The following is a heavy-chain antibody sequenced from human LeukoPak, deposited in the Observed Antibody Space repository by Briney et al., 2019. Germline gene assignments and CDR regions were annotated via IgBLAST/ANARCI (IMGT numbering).Heavy chain of an antibody. J-gene: IGHJ2*01. CDR2: ISYDGSDR. V-gene: IGHV3-30*18. CDR3: AKNWGSFSWYFDL. CDR1: GFTFNTFG. D-gene: IGHD7-27*01. Sequence: GGSLRLSCAASGFTFNTFGMHWVRQAPGKGLEWVAVISYDGSDRYYSDSVKGRFTISRDNFKNTLSLQMNSLRAEDTAFYYCAKNWGSFSWYFDLWGRGTLVTVSS.